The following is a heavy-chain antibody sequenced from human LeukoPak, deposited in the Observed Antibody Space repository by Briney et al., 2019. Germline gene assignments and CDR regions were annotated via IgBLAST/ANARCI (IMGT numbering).Heavy chain of an antibody. J-gene: IGHJ4*02. D-gene: IGHD5-18*01. V-gene: IGHV4-38-2*02. CDR2: IYHSGST. Sequence: PSQTLSLTCTVSGYSISSGYYWGWIRQPPGKGLEWIGSIYHSGSTYYNPSLKSRVTISVDTSKNQFSLKLSSVTAADTAVYYCAREGSGYSYGYSPFDYWGQGTLVTVSS. CDR1: GYSISSGYY. CDR3: AREGSGYSYGYSPFDY.